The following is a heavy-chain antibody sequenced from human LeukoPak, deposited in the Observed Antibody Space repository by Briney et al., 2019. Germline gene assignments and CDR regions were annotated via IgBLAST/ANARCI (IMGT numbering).Heavy chain of an antibody. CDR3: TTDGSGIPTLVGY. CDR2: IKSKTDGGTT. CDR1: GFTFSNAW. J-gene: IGHJ4*02. V-gene: IGHV3-15*01. D-gene: IGHD1-26*01. Sequence: PGGSLRLSCAASGFTFSNAWMSWVRQAPGKGLEWVGRIKSKTDGGTTDYAAPVKGRFTISRDDSKNTLHLQMNSLKTEDTAVYYCTTDGSGIPTLVGYWGQGTLVTVSS.